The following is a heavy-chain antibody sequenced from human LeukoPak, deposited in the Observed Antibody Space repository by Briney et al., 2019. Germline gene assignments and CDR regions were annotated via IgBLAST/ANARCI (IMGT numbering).Heavy chain of an antibody. D-gene: IGHD2-15*01. CDR3: ATGYYSGGSCPYYYYMDV. V-gene: IGHV3-53*01. CDR1: GFTVSGNY. Sequence: TGGSLRLSCAASGFTVSGNYMSWVRQAPGKGLEWVSVIYSGGSTYYADSGKGRFNISRENSKNKLSLQMNSLRAEDTAVYYCATGYYSGGSCPYYYYMDVWGKGTTVTISS. J-gene: IGHJ6*03. CDR2: IYSGGST.